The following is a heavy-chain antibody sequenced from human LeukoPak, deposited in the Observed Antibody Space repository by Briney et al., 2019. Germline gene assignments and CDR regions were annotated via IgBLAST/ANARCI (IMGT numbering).Heavy chain of an antibody. V-gene: IGHV3-30*04. CDR3: ATDYGDYEPIDY. J-gene: IGHJ4*02. CDR2: ISFDGTNK. CDR1: GVILSNYA. D-gene: IGHD4-17*01. Sequence: GGSLRLSCTASGVILSNYAMHWVRRTPGRGLEWVAVISFDGTNKYYGDSVEGRFSVSRDNSKNTLYLQMNSLRPDDTAMYYCATDYGDYEPIDYWGQGTLVTVSS.